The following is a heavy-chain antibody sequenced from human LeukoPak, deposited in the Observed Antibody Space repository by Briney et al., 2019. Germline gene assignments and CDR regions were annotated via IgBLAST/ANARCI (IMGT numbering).Heavy chain of an antibody. J-gene: IGHJ4*02. CDR1: GFTFSDYS. D-gene: IGHD3-22*01. V-gene: IGHV3-21*01. Sequence: PGGSLRLSCAASGFTFSDYSMNWVRQAPGKGLEWVSSISSGSSDLYYADSVKGRFTISRDNANTSLYLQMNSLRAEDTAMYYCARHYYDSSDSYTGLGYWGQGTLVTVSS. CDR2: ISSGSSDL. CDR3: ARHYYDSSDSYTGLGY.